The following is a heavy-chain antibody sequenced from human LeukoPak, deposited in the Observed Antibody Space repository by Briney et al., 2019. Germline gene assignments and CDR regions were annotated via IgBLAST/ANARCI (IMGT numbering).Heavy chain of an antibody. V-gene: IGHV3-23*01. CDR2: ISGSGGST. CDR3: ARVEQLWSLFDY. D-gene: IGHD5-18*01. J-gene: IGHJ4*02. CDR1: GFTFSSYA. Sequence: GGSLRLSCAASGFTFSSYAMSWVRQAPGKGLEWVSAISGSGGSTYYADSVKGRFTISRDNAKNSLYLQMNSLRAEDTAVYYCARVEQLWSLFDYWGQGTLVTVSS.